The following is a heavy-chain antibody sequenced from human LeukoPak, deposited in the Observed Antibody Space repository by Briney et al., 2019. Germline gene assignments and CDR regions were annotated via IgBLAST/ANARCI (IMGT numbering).Heavy chain of an antibody. CDR1: GFTFSSYA. CDR2: ISGSGGST. J-gene: IGHJ5*02. D-gene: IGHD3-22*01. Sequence: SGGSLRLSCAASGFTFSSYAMSWVRQAPGKGLEWVSAISGSGGSTYYADSVKGRFTISRDNSKNTLYLQMNSLRAEDTAVYYCAKEPPHYYDSSGYYDHWGQGTLVTVSS. CDR3: AKEPPHYYDSSGYYDH. V-gene: IGHV3-23*01.